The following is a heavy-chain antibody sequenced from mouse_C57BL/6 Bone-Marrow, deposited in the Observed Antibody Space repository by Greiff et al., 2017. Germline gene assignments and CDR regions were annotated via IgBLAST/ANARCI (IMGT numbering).Heavy chain of an antibody. J-gene: IGHJ4*01. V-gene: IGHV1-52*01. CDR2: IDPSDSET. CDR1: GYTFTSYW. Sequence: QVQLQQPGAELVRPGSSVKLSCKASGYTFTSYWMHWVKQRPIQGLEWIGNIDPSDSETHYNQKFKDKATLTVDKSSSTAYMQLSSLTSEDSAVYYCARDDYHYAMDYWGQGTSVTGSS. CDR3: ARDDYHYAMDY. D-gene: IGHD2-4*01.